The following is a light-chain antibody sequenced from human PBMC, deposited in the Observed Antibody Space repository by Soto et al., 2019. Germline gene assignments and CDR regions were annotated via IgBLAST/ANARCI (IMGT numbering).Light chain of an antibody. CDR1: SSDVGGYNY. CDR2: EVS. V-gene: IGLV2-14*01. J-gene: IGLJ1*01. Sequence: QSVLAQPASVSGSPGQSITISCTVTSSDVGGYNYVSWYQQHPGKAPKLMIYEVSSQPSGVSNRFSGSKSGNTASLTISGLQAEDEADYYCSSYTITTALVFGTGTKVTVL. CDR3: SSYTITTALV.